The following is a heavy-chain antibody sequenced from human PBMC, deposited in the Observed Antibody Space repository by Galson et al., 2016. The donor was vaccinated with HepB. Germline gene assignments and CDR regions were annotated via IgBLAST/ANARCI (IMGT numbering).Heavy chain of an antibody. CDR3: ARTRDGHNFFDY. CDR1: GYMLRNYW. Sequence: QSGAEVKKPGESLKISCKGSGYMLRNYWIAWVRQMPGKGLEWMGIIYPDDSDTTYGPSFQGQVTISADKSINTVYLRWSSLKASDTAMYYCARTRDGHNFFDYWGQGTLVTVSS. D-gene: IGHD5-24*01. V-gene: IGHV5-51*01. J-gene: IGHJ4*02. CDR2: IYPDDSDT.